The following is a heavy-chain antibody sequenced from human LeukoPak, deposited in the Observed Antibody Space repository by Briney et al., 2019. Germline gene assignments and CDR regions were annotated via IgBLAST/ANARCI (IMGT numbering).Heavy chain of an antibody. Sequence: GGSLRLSCAASGFTFSSYAMSWVRQAPGKGLEWVSAISGSGGSTYYADSVKGRFTISRDNFKNTLYLQMNSLRAEDTAVYYCAKLASITMVRGVTVPHFDYWGQGTLVTVSS. CDR1: GFTFSSYA. J-gene: IGHJ4*02. V-gene: IGHV3-23*01. CDR3: AKLASITMVRGVTVPHFDY. D-gene: IGHD3-10*01. CDR2: ISGSGGST.